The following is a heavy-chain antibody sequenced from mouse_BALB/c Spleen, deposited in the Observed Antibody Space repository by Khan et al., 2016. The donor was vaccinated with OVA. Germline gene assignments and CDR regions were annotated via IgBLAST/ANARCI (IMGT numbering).Heavy chain of an antibody. Sequence: QLQESGPGLVAPSQSLSITCTISGFSLTNYGVHWVRQPPGKGLEWLVVIWNDGNTAYNSAFKSRLTISKDNSKSQVFLKMNSLQTDDTAMYFCARQPYYHYNIMDYWGQGTSVTVSS. V-gene: IGHV2-6-1*01. CDR3: ARQPYYHYNIMDY. CDR1: GFSLTNYG. D-gene: IGHD2-10*01. CDR2: IWNDGNT. J-gene: IGHJ4*01.